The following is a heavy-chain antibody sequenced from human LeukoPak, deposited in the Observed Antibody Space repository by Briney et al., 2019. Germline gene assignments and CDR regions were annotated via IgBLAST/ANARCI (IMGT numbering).Heavy chain of an antibody. Sequence: SETLSLTCTVSGGSMSTGRNYWHWIRQSAGKGLEWIGRIYISGSTDYNPSLKSRVTMSLDRSKSQFSLELSSVTAADTAVYYCARDLGYGGPSYNYGSDVWGQGTTVTVSS. D-gene: IGHD1-26*01. CDR2: IYISGST. J-gene: IGHJ6*02. CDR3: ARDLGYGGPSYNYGSDV. V-gene: IGHV4-61*02. CDR1: GGSMSTGRNY.